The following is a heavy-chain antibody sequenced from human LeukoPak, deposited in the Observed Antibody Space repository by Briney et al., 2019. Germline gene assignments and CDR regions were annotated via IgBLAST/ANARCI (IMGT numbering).Heavy chain of an antibody. CDR2: ISGSGGST. CDR1: GFTFSSYG. CDR3: AKRAGIYRTYTYYHGSGSYYSPVDY. J-gene: IGHJ4*02. Sequence: GGTLRLSCAASGFTFSSYGMRWVRQAPGKGLEWVSAISGSGGSTYYADSVKGRFTISRDNSKNTLYLQMNSLSAEDTAVYYCAKRAGIYRTYTYYHGSGSYYSPVDYWGQGTLVTVSS. V-gene: IGHV3-23*01. D-gene: IGHD3-10*01.